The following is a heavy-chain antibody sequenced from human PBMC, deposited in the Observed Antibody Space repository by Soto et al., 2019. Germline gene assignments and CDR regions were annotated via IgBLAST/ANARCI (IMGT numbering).Heavy chain of an antibody. V-gene: IGHV3-30-3*01. Sequence: QVQLVESGGGVVQPGRSLRLSCAASGFTFSSYAMHWVRQAPGKGLEWVAVISYDGSNKYYADSVKGRFTISRDNSKNTLYLQMNSLRAEDTAVYYCARAPGIAVAGPHYWGQGALVTVSS. D-gene: IGHD6-19*01. CDR1: GFTFSSYA. J-gene: IGHJ4*02. CDR3: ARAPGIAVAGPHY. CDR2: ISYDGSNK.